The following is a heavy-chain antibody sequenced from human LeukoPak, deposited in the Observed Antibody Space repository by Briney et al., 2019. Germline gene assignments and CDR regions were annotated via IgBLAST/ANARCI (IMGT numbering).Heavy chain of an antibody. Sequence: ASVKVSCKASGYTFTSYGISWVRQAPGQGLEWMGWISAYNGNTNYAQKLQGRATMTTDTSTSTAYMELRSLRSDDTAVYYCARDGNWGPPPDNWFDPWGQGTLVTVSS. J-gene: IGHJ5*02. D-gene: IGHD7-27*01. V-gene: IGHV1-18*01. CDR3: ARDGNWGPPPDNWFDP. CDR2: ISAYNGNT. CDR1: GYTFTSYG.